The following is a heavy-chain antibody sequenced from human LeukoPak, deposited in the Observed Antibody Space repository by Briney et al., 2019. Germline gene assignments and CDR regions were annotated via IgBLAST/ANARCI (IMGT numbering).Heavy chain of an antibody. V-gene: IGHV3-43D*03. Sequence: GGSLRLSCAASGFTFDDYAMHWVRQAPGKGLEWVSLISWDGGSTYYADSVKGRFTISRDNSKNSLYLQMNSLRAEDTALYYCAKVGSDIVVVPAAIEKDIYYYYYMDVWGKGTTVTVSS. CDR1: GFTFDDYA. D-gene: IGHD2-2*01. J-gene: IGHJ6*03. CDR2: ISWDGGST. CDR3: AKVGSDIVVVPAAIEKDIYYYYYMDV.